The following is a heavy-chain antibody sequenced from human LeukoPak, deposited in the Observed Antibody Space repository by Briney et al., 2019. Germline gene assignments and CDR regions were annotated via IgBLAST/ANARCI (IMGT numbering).Heavy chain of an antibody. CDR3: ARVAKERVGGLYYFNY. CDR1: GFTFSDYD. CDR2: IGTAGDT. J-gene: IGHJ4*02. D-gene: IGHD1-1*01. V-gene: IGHV3-13*01. Sequence: GGSLRLSCAASGFTFSDYDMHWVRQATGKGLEWVSAIGTAGDTYYTGSVKGRFTISRENAKNYLYLQMNSLRAGDTAVYYCARVAKERVGGLYYFNYWGQGTLVTVSS.